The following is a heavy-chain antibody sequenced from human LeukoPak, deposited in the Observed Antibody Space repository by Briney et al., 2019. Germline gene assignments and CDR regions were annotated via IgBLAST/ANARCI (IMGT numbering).Heavy chain of an antibody. CDR1: GYTFTSYG. J-gene: IGHJ4*02. CDR3: ARGYDYGDYVGDFDY. V-gene: IGHV1-18*01. D-gene: IGHD4-17*01. CDR2: ISAYNGNT. Sequence: GESLKISCKASGYTFTSYGVSWVRQAPGQGLEWMGWISAYNGNTNYPQKLQGRVTMTTETSTSTAYMDLRGLRSDDTAVYYCARGYDYGDYVGDFDYWGQGTLVTVSS.